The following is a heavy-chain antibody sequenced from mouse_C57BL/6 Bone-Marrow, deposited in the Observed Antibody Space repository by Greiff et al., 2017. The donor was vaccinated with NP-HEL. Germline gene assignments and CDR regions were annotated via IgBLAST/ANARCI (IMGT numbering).Heavy chain of an antibody. CDR1: GFTFSSYG. J-gene: IGHJ2*01. CDR2: ISSGGSYT. D-gene: IGHD2-2*01. CDR3: ARQEMVTSFYYFDY. Sequence: EVQLQESGGDLVKPGGSLKLSCAASGFTFSSYGMSWVRQTPDKRLAWVATISSGGSYTYYPDSVKGRFTISRDNAKNTLYLQLSSLKSEDTAMYYCARQEMVTSFYYFDYWGQGTTLTVSS. V-gene: IGHV5-6*01.